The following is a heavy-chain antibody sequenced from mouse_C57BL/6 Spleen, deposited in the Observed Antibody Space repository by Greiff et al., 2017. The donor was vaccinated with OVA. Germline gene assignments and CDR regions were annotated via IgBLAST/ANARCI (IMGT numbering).Heavy chain of an antibody. CDR1: GYTFTSYG. J-gene: IGHJ4*01. CDR3: ARSGNYYGSSYYAMDY. V-gene: IGHV1-81*01. CDR2: IYPRSGNT. Sequence: QVQLQQSGAELARPGASVKLSCKASGYTFTSYGISWVKQRTGQGLEWIGGIYPRSGNTYYNEKFKGKATLTADKSSSTAYMELRSLTSEDSAVYFCARSGNYYGSSYYAMDYWGQGTSVTVSS. D-gene: IGHD1-1*01.